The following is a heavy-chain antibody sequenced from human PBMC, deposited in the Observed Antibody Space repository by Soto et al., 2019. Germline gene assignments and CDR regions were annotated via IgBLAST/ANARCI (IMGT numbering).Heavy chain of an antibody. CDR2: INPSGGST. D-gene: IGHD5-18*01. V-gene: IGHV1-46*03. CDR3: ARVYPSDTRYGYVGNNWFDP. Sequence: ALIKVSLKASGYTFTSYYMHLVRQAPGQGPEGMGIINPSGGSTSYAQKFQGRVTMTRDTSTSTVYMELSSLRSEDTAVYYCARVYPSDTRYGYVGNNWFDPWGQGTLVTVSS. CDR1: GYTFTSYY. J-gene: IGHJ5*02.